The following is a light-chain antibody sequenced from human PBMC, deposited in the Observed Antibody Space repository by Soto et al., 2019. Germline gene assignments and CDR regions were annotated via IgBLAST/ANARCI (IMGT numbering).Light chain of an antibody. V-gene: IGLV2-14*01. CDR1: SSDVGGYNY. J-gene: IGLJ1*01. CDR2: EVS. CDR3: SSYTGSSTPYV. Sequence: QSALTQPASVSGSPGQSITISCTGTSSDVGGYNYVSWYQQHPGKAPKLIIYEVSNRPSGVSNRFSGSKSGNTASLTISGLQAEDEADYYCSSYTGSSTPYVCGTGTKLTVL.